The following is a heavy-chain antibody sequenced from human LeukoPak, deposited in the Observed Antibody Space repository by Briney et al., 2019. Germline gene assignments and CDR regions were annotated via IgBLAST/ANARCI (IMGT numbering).Heavy chain of an antibody. CDR2: INGDGDNT. Sequence: GGSLRLSCAASGFTFDDYAMHWVRQAPGKGLEWVSLINGDGDNTYYADSVKGRFTISRDNSKHSLYLQMNSLRTEGTALYYCAKDLKRGYSYGPLDYWGQGTLVTVSS. J-gene: IGHJ4*02. CDR1: GFTFDDYA. V-gene: IGHV3-43*02. CDR3: AKDLKRGYSYGPLDY. D-gene: IGHD5-18*01.